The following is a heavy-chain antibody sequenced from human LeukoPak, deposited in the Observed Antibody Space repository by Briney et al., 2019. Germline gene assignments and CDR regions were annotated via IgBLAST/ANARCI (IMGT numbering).Heavy chain of an antibody. CDR1: GGSISSYY. D-gene: IGHD3-22*01. V-gene: IGHV4-59*01. CDR3: ARGISPYYYDSSGYPFQH. J-gene: IGHJ1*01. Sequence: SETLSLTCTVSGGSISSYYWSWIRQPPGKGLEWIGYIDYSGSANYNPSLKSRVAISVDTSKNQFSLKLSSVTAADTAIYYCARGISPYYYDSSGYPFQHGGQGTLLTVSS. CDR2: IDYSGSA.